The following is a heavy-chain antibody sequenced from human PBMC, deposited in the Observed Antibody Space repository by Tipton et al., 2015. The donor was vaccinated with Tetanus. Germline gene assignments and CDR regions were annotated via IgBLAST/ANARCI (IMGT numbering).Heavy chain of an antibody. CDR2: IQYNGIT. D-gene: IGHD2-21*01. Sequence: TLSLTCTVSDGPVSSGGHYWGWVRQLPGKGLEWIGFIQYNGITNYHPSLKSRVSISVDSSTSQFSLRLASVTAADTAVYYCAWGSGFFDGSDHSPLDFWGRGTLFTVSS. V-gene: IGHV4-61*08. J-gene: IGHJ4*02. CDR1: DGPVSSGGHY. CDR3: AWGSGFFDGSDHSPLDF.